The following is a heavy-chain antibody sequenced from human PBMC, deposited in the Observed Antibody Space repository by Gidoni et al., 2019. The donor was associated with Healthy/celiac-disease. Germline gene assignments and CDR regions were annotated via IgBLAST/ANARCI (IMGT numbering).Heavy chain of an antibody. CDR3: ARVEYCTNGVCYTGYFQH. CDR1: GFTFSDYY. J-gene: IGHJ1*01. V-gene: IGHV3-11*01. CDR2: ISSSGSTI. D-gene: IGHD2-8*01. Sequence: QVQLVESGGGLVKPGGSLRLSCAASGFTFSDYYMSWIRQVPGKGLEWVSYISSSGSTIYYADSVKGRFTISRDNAKNSLYLQMNSLRAEDTAVYYCARVEYCTNGVCYTGYFQHWGQGTLVTVSS.